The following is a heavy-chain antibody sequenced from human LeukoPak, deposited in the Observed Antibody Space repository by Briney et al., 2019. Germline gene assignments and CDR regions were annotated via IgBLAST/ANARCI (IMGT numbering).Heavy chain of an antibody. Sequence: GESLKTSCQCSGYSFTSYWIGWVRQMPGKGLEWMGIIYPGDSDTRYSPSFQGQVTISADKSLNTAYLQWSSLKASDTAMYYCARSGHIYGLFDYWGQGTLVTVSS. CDR2: IYPGDSDT. CDR1: GYSFTSYW. V-gene: IGHV5-51*01. J-gene: IGHJ4*02. CDR3: ARSGHIYGLFDY. D-gene: IGHD5-18*01.